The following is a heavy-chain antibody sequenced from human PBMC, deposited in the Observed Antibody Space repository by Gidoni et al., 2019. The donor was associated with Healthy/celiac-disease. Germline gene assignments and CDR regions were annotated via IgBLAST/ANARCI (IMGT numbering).Heavy chain of an antibody. CDR1: GGSFSGYY. Sequence: QVQLQQWGAGLLKPSETLSLTCAVYGGSFSGYYWSGIRQPPGKGLEWIGEINHSGSTNYNPSLKSRVTISVDTSKNQFSRKLSSVTAADTAVYYCARGHDRRWCGDYYYYGMDVWGQGTTVTVSS. CDR3: ARGHDRRWCGDYYYYGMDV. CDR2: INHSGST. J-gene: IGHJ6*02. D-gene: IGHD3-10*01. V-gene: IGHV4-34*01.